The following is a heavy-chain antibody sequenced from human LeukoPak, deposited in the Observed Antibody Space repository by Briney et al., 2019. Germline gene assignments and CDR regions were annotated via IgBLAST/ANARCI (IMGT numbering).Heavy chain of an antibody. J-gene: IGHJ6*02. Sequence: GGSLRLSCAASGFTFSTYSMNWVRQAPGKGLEWVSSISSSSNYIYYADSVKGRFTISRDNAKNSLYLQMNSLRAEDTAVYYCARDLLYNWNDGFYYYYGMDVWGQGTTVTVSS. V-gene: IGHV3-21*01. CDR1: GFTFSTYS. D-gene: IGHD1-1*01. CDR3: ARDLLYNWNDGFYYYYGMDV. CDR2: ISSSSNYI.